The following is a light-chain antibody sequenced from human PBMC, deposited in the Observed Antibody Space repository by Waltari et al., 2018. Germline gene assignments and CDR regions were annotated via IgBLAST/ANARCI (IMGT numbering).Light chain of an antibody. CDR2: GKN. CDR1: SLRSYY. CDR3: NSRDSSGHR. V-gene: IGLV3-19*01. Sequence: SSELTQDPAVSVALGQTVRITCQGDSLRSYYASWDQQKPGQAPVLVIYGKNNRPSGIPDRFSGSSSGNTAALTITGAQAEDEADYYCNSRDSSGHRFGGGTKLTVL. J-gene: IGLJ3*02.